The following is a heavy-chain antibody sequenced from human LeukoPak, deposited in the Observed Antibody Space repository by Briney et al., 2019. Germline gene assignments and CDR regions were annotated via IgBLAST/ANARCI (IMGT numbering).Heavy chain of an antibody. CDR2: IYYSGGT. CDR1: SGPFGRCFY. Sequence: SETLSLPCTVSSGPFGRCFYWSRLRQHPGKGLEWIGYIYYSGGTYYNPSLKSRVSISLDTSKKQFSLKLSSVTVADTAVYYCARAMTSHYFDYWGQGTLVTVSS. CDR3: ARAMTSHYFDY. D-gene: IGHD2-21*02. J-gene: IGHJ4*02. V-gene: IGHV4-31*03.